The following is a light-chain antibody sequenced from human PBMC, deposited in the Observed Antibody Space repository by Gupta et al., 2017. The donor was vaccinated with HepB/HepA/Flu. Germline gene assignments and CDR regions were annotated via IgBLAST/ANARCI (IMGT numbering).Light chain of an antibody. CDR1: QSVLYSSNNMNY. J-gene: IGKJ4*01. CDR3: KQYSQTSLT. V-gene: IGKV4-1*01. CDR2: WGS. Sequence: DFVMSHSPASLAVSLGARATINCKSSQSVLYSSNNMNYLAWYQQKPGQPPKLLIYWGSTRASGVPDRFSGSGSGTDFTLKISRLEAEDVAVYYCKQYSQTSLTFGRGTKVEIK.